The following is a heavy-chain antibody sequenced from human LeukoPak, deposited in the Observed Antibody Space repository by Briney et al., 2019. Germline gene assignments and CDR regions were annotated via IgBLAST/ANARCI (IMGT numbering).Heavy chain of an antibody. CDR1: GGSFSGYY. D-gene: IGHD6-19*01. V-gene: IGHV4-34*01. J-gene: IGHJ5*02. CDR3: ARAPPLIAVAEGNWFDP. CDR2: INHSGST. Sequence: NTSETLSLTCAVYGGSFSGYYWSWIRQPPGKGLEWIGEINHSGSTNYNPSLKSRVTISVDTSKNQFSLKLSSVTAADTAVYYCARAPPLIAVAEGNWFDPWGQGTLVTVSS.